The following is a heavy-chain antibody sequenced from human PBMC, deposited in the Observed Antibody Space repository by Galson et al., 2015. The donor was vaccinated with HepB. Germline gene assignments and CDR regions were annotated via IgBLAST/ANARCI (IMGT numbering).Heavy chain of an antibody. Sequence: SLRLSCAASGFTFSTYAMSWVRQPPGMGLEWVSAISGSGRTTYYADSVKGRFTISRDSSKNTLYLQMNSLKVEDTAIYYCAEQSSNWYYFDYRGQGTLVTVSS. J-gene: IGHJ4*02. CDR2: ISGSGRTT. V-gene: IGHV3-23*01. D-gene: IGHD6-13*01. CDR3: AEQSSNWYYFDY. CDR1: GFTFSTYA.